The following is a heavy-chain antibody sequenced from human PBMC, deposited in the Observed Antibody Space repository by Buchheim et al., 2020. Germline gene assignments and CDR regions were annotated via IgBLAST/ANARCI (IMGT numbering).Heavy chain of an antibody. D-gene: IGHD2-2*02. Sequence: QVQLVQSGAEVKKPGASVKVSCKASGYTFTGYYMHWVRQAPGQGLEWMGWINPNSGGTNYAQKFQGRVTMNRDTYISTASMELSRLRSDDTAVYYCARDLVVPAAISLGYYYYGMDVWGQGTT. J-gene: IGHJ6*02. CDR1: GYTFTGYY. CDR3: ARDLVVPAAISLGYYYYGMDV. CDR2: INPNSGGT. V-gene: IGHV1-2*02.